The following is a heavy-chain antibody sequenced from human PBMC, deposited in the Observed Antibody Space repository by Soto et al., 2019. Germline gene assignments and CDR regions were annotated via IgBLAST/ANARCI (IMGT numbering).Heavy chain of an antibody. CDR2: ISYDGSNK. D-gene: IGHD3-10*01. CDR3: AKEFRYDGSGSYYKYYFDY. Sequence: GGSLRLSCAASGFTFSSYGMHWVRQAPGKRLEWVAVISYDGSNKYYADSVKGRFTISRDNSKNTLYLQMSSLRAEDTAVYYCAKEFRYDGSGSYYKYYFDYWGQGTLVTVSS. V-gene: IGHV3-30*18. CDR1: GFTFSSYG. J-gene: IGHJ4*02.